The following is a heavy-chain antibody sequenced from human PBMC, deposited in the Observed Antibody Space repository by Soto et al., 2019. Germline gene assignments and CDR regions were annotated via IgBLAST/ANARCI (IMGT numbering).Heavy chain of an antibody. Sequence: QVQLVESGGGVVQPGRSLRLSCSASGFTFSDYAINWVRQAPGKGLERVASISGDGINKYIADSVKGRFIISRDNSKNTVLLQMSSLGPEDTAVYYCARRLTPSVTAMGYWGQGTLVTVSS. CDR3: ARRLTPSVTAMGY. J-gene: IGHJ4*02. D-gene: IGHD2-21*02. V-gene: IGHV3-30-3*01. CDR2: ISGDGINK. CDR1: GFTFSDYA.